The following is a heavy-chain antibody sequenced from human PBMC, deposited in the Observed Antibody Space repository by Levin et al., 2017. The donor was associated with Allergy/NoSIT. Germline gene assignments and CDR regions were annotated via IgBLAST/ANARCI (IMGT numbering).Heavy chain of an antibody. V-gene: IGHV3-23*01. CDR2: ISGSGDST. J-gene: IGHJ4*02. Sequence: GGSLRLSCAASGFTFSSYAMSWVRQAPGKGLEWVSAISGSGDSTYYADSVRGRFTISRDKSKNTLYLQMNSLRADDTAIYYCAKGPRSGWYEDFFDYWGQGTLVTVSS. CDR3: AKGPRSGWYEDFFDY. CDR1: GFTFSSYA. D-gene: IGHD6-19*01.